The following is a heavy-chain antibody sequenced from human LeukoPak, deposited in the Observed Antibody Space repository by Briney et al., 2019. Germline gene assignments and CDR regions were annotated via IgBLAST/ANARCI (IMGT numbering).Heavy chain of an antibody. CDR2: IYYSGST. D-gene: IGHD6-13*01. Sequence: PSETPSLTCTVSGGSISSYYWSWIRQPPGKGLEWIGYIYYSGSTNYNPSLKSRVTISVDTSKNQFSLKLSSVTAADTAVYYCARVGELVDDWGQGTLVTVSS. CDR1: GGSISSYY. J-gene: IGHJ4*02. CDR3: ARVGELVDD. V-gene: IGHV4-59*01.